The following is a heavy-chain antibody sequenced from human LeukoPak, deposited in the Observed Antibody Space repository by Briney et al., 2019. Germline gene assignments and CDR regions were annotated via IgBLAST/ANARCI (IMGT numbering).Heavy chain of an antibody. CDR1: GFTFSSYS. CDR2: ISSSSSYI. V-gene: IGHV3-21*01. Sequence: PGGSLRLSCAASGFTFSSYSVNWVRQAPGKGLEWVSSISSSSSYIYYADSVKGRFTISRDNAKSSLYLQMNSLRAEDTAVYYCAREYSSSWPYYYYGMDVWGKGTTVTVSS. D-gene: IGHD6-13*01. CDR3: AREYSSSWPYYYYGMDV. J-gene: IGHJ6*04.